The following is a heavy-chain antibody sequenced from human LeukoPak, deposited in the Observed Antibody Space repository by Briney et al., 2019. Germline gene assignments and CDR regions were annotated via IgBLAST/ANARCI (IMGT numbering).Heavy chain of an antibody. Sequence: GGSLRLSCAASGFTFSSYAMSWVRQAPGKGLEWVAIITATGDTAYYADSVKGRFTLSRDNSRNTVYMQMDSLRAEDTAIYYCAGDRNSDWYSPLDYWGQGSQVTVSP. CDR2: ITATGDTA. CDR3: AGDRNSDWYSPLDY. CDR1: GFTFSSYA. V-gene: IGHV3-23*01. D-gene: IGHD6-19*01. J-gene: IGHJ4*02.